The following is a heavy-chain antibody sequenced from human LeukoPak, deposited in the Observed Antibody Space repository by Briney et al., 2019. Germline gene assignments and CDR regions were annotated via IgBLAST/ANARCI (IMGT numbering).Heavy chain of an antibody. J-gene: IGHJ4*02. CDR3: ARAYSGYDSGYTH. CDR1: GFTLSTYG. D-gene: IGHD5-12*01. CDR2: ISGSDSTI. Sequence: GGSLRLSCAVSGFTLSTYGMNWFRQAPGKGLEWVSYISGSDSTIHYADSVKGRFTISRDNAKNSLYLQMNSLRAEDTAVYYCARAYSGYDSGYTHWGQGTLVTVSS. V-gene: IGHV3-48*04.